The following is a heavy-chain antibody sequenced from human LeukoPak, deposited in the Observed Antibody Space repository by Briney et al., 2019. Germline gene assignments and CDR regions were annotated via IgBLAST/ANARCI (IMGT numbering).Heavy chain of an antibody. CDR2: INPSGGST. CDR3: ARAWRLGNGDAQFDY. D-gene: IGHD4-17*01. V-gene: IGHV1-46*01. Sequence: ASVKVSCKASGYTFTSYYMHWVRQAPGQGLEWMGIINPSGGSTSYAQKFQGRVTITADKSTSTAYMELSSLRSEDTAVYYCARAWRLGNGDAQFDYWGQGTLVTVSS. CDR1: GYTFTSYY. J-gene: IGHJ4*02.